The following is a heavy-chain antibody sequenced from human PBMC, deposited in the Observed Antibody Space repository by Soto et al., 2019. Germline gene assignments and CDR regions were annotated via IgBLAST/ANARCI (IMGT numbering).Heavy chain of an antibody. V-gene: IGHV3-30-3*01. Sequence: GGSLRLSCAASGFTFSSYAMHWVRQAPGKGLEWVAVISYDGSNKYYGDSVKGRFTISRDNSKNTLYLQMNSLRAEDTAVYYCARDQRSEIAAAGTGSTFGYWGQGTLVTVSS. D-gene: IGHD6-13*01. CDR3: ARDQRSEIAAAGTGSTFGY. CDR2: ISYDGSNK. CDR1: GFTFSSYA. J-gene: IGHJ4*02.